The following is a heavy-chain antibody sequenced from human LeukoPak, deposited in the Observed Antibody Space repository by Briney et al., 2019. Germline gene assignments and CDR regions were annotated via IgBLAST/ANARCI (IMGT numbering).Heavy chain of an antibody. D-gene: IGHD2-15*01. V-gene: IGHV3-48*03. CDR2: ISSSGSTI. CDR3: AREIVVVVAASRYYYYYGMDV. Sequence: SLRLSCAASEFTFSSYEMNGVREAPGKGLEWVSYISSSGSTIYYADSVKGRFTISRDNAKNSLYLQMNSLRAEDTAVYYCAREIVVVVAASRYYYYYGMDVWGKGTTVTVSS. CDR1: EFTFSSYE. J-gene: IGHJ6*04.